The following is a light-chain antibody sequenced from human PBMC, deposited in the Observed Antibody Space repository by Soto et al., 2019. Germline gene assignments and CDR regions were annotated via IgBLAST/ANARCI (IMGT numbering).Light chain of an antibody. J-gene: IGLJ2*01. Sequence: QSVLTQPPSVSGAPGQRVTISCTGSTSNIGSNYDVHWYQQIPGTAPKLLIYGNNNRPSGVPDRFSGSKSATSASLAITGRQADDEADYYCQSYDSRLSAVVFGGGTKLTVL. CDR1: TSNIGSNYD. CDR3: QSYDSRLSAVV. V-gene: IGLV1-40*01. CDR2: GNN.